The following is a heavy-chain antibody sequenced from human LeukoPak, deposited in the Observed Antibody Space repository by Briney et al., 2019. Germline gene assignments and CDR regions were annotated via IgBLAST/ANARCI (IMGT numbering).Heavy chain of an antibody. CDR1: GGSISSYY. CDR3: AREQTMGYMDV. J-gene: IGHJ6*03. V-gene: IGHV4-59*01. CDR2: IYYSGST. D-gene: IGHD1-14*01. Sequence: SETLSLTCTVSGGSISSYYWSWIRQPPGKGLEWIGYIYYSGSTNYNPSLKSRVTISVDTSKNQFSLKLSSVTAADTAVYYCAREQTMGYMDVWGKGTTVTVSS.